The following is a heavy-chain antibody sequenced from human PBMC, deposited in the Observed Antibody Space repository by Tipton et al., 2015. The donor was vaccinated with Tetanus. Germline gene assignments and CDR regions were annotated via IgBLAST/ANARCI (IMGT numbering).Heavy chain of an antibody. CDR1: GFTFSSYA. CDR2: ISGSGGST. J-gene: IGHJ4*02. Sequence: SLRLSCAASGFTFSSYAMSWVRQAPGKGLEWVSAISGSGGSTYYADSVKGRFTISRDNSKNTLYLQMNSLRAEDTAVYYCAKVGRDSSGYYGDNWGQGTLVTVSS. D-gene: IGHD3-22*01. CDR3: AKVGRDSSGYYGDN. V-gene: IGHV3-23*01.